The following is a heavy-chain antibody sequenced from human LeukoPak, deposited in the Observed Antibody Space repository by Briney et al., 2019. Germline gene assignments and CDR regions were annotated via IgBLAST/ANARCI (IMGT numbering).Heavy chain of an antibody. J-gene: IGHJ6*03. V-gene: IGHV3-74*01. CDR1: GFTFSSYW. Sequence: GGSLRLSCAASGFTFSSYWMHWVRQAPGKGLVWVSRINSDGSSTSYADSVKGRFTISRDNAKNTLYLQTNSLRAEDTAVYYCARDLYGIAVAGAGSYMDVWGKGTTVTISS. CDR3: ARDLYGIAVAGAGSYMDV. CDR2: INSDGSST. D-gene: IGHD6-19*01.